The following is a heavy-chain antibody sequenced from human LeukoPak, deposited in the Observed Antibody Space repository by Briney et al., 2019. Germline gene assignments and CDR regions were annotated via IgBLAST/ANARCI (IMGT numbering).Heavy chain of an antibody. J-gene: IGHJ3*02. D-gene: IGHD3-3*01. CDR1: KFSFSSYW. Sequence: PGGSLRLSCAASKFSFSSYWMHWVRQAPGKGLVWVSRINSDGSRTYYADSVKGRFTISRDNSKNTLYLQMNSLRAEDTAVYYCAKDLDDFWSGLDAFDIWGQGTMVTVSS. V-gene: IGHV3-74*01. CDR3: AKDLDDFWSGLDAFDI. CDR2: INSDGSRT.